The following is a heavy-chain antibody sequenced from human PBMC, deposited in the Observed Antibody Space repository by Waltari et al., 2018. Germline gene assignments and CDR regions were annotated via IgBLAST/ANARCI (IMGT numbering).Heavy chain of an antibody. CDR2: IWYEGSNK. V-gene: IGHV3-33*01. Sequence: QVQLVESGGGVVQPGRSLRLSCAASGFTFSSYGMHWVRQAPGKWLGGVALIWYEGSNKYYADAVKGRFTSSRDNSKNTLYLQMNSLRAEDTAVYYCARGGAKEALGDFLWGQGTLVTVSS. J-gene: IGHJ4*02. CDR3: ARGGAKEALGDFL. CDR1: GFTFSSYG. D-gene: IGHD3-10*01.